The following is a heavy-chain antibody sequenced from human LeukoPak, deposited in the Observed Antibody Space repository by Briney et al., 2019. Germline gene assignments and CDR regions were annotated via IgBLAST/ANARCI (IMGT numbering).Heavy chain of an antibody. CDR3: ARDRGEAARSYGMDV. CDR1: GYTFTGYY. J-gene: IGHJ6*02. D-gene: IGHD6-6*01. Sequence: ASVKVSCKASGYTFTGYYMHWVRQAPGQGLEWMGRINPNSGGTNYAQKFQGRVTMTRDTSISTAYMELSRLRSDDTAVYYCARDRGEAARSYGMDVWGQGTTVTVSS. V-gene: IGHV1-2*06. CDR2: INPNSGGT.